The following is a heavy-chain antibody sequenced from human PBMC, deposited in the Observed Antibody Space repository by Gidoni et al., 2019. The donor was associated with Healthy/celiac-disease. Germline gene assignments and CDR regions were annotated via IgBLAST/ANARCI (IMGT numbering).Heavy chain of an antibody. CDR2: IGTAGDT. J-gene: IGHJ6*02. Sequence: EVQLVESGGGLVQPGGSLRPSCAASGFTFSSYDMHWVRQATGKGLEWVSAIGTAGDTYYPGSVKGRFTISRENAKNSLYLQMNSLRAGDTAVYYCARGGYCSGGSCYTSYYGMDVWGQGTTVTVSS. CDR1: GFTFSSYD. D-gene: IGHD2-15*01. V-gene: IGHV3-13*01. CDR3: ARGGYCSGGSCYTSYYGMDV.